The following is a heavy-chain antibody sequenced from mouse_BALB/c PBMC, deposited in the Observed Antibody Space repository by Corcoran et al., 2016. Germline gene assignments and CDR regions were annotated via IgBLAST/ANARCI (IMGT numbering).Heavy chain of an antibody. CDR3: AILYDYAVYFDY. Sequence: EVQLQQSGPELVKPGASVKMSCKASGYTFTSYVMHWVKQKPRQGLEWIGHINPYNDGTKYNEKFKGKATLTSDKSSSTAYMELSSLTSEDSAVYYCAILYDYAVYFDYWGQGTTLTVSS. CDR2: INPYNDGT. D-gene: IGHD2-4*01. V-gene: IGHV1S136*01. J-gene: IGHJ2*01. CDR1: GYTFTSYV.